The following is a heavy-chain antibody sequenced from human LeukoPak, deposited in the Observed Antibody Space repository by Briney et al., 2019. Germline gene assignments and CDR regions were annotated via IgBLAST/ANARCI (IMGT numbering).Heavy chain of an antibody. CDR3: ARVGLVVPAANWFDP. CDR1: GFTFRTYC. V-gene: IGHV3-30-3*01. D-gene: IGHD2-2*01. J-gene: IGHJ5*02. CDR2: IAYDGSNK. Sequence: GGSLRLSCAASGFTFRTYCMHWVRQAPAKGLEWVAVIAYDGSNKYYADSVKGRFTISRDNSKNTLYLQMNSLRAEDTAVYYCARVGLVVPAANWFDPWGQGTLVTVSS.